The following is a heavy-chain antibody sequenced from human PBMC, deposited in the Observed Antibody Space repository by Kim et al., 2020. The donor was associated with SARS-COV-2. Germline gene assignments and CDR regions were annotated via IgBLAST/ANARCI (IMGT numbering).Heavy chain of an antibody. CDR3: GRGSGSYGFDY. CDR1: GFTFSNYW. D-gene: IGHD1-26*01. J-gene: IGHJ4*02. V-gene: IGHV3-74*01. Sequence: GGSLRLSCAASGFTFSNYWMHWVRQDPGKGLMWVSRVNSDGTTIDYADSVKGRFTISRDNAKNTLYLQMNSLRAEDMAVYYCGRGSGSYGFDYWGQGILVTVSS. CDR2: VNSDGTTI.